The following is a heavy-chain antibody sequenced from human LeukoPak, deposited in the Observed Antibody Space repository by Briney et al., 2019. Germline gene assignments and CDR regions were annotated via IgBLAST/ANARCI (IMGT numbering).Heavy chain of an antibody. CDR2: VHHSRST. Sequence: SQTLSLTCTVSGGSIRSYYWSWIRRPPGQQLEWIGYVHHSRSTNYNPSLKSRVTISVDTSKNPFSLKLSSVTAADTAVYYCARGLGYSYGLVWFDPWGQGTLVTVSS. J-gene: IGHJ5*02. D-gene: IGHD5-18*01. V-gene: IGHV4-59*12. CDR1: GGSIRSYY. CDR3: ARGLGYSYGLVWFDP.